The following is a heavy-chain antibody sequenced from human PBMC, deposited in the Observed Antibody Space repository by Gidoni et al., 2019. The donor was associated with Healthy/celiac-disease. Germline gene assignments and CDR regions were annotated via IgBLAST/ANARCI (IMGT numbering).Heavy chain of an antibody. Sequence: QVQLQESGPGLVKPSEPLSLTCPVSGGPVSSGSYYWSWIRQPPGKGLEWIGYIYYSGSTNYNPSLKSRVTISVDTSKNQFSLKLSSVTAADTAVYYCARETTYYYGSGSYYLFDYWGQGTLVTVSS. J-gene: IGHJ4*02. D-gene: IGHD3-10*01. V-gene: IGHV4-61*01. CDR1: GGPVSSGSYY. CDR3: ARETTYYYGSGSYYLFDY. CDR2: IYYSGST.